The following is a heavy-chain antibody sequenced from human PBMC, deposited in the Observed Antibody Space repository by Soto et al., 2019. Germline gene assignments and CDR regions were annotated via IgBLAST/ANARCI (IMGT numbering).Heavy chain of an antibody. CDR3: ARGPPFGGVISYYFDY. D-gene: IGHD3-16*01. CDR1: GGSISSGGYY. Sequence: QVQLQESGPGLVKPSQTLSLTCTVSGGSISSGGYYWSWIRQHPGKGLEWIGYIYYSGSTYYNPSRNSRVTIPVDTSKKQSSLKLSAVTDADTAVYYCARGPPFGGVISYYFDYLGQGTLVTVSS. CDR2: IYYSGST. V-gene: IGHV4-31*03. J-gene: IGHJ4*02.